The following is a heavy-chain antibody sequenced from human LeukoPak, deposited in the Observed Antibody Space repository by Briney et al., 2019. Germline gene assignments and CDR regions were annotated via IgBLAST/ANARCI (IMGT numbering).Heavy chain of an antibody. D-gene: IGHD2-21*02. CDR1: GFTFLNYA. CDR3: AKCMSATGVCLNFDS. CDR2: ISGRDDTTYYTDSPEGST. V-gene: IGHV3-23*01. J-gene: IGHJ4*02. Sequence: GGSLRLSCAASGFTFLNYAMSWVRQAQGKGLQWVSGISGRDDTTYYTDSPEGSTYYTNSAEGRFTISRDNSKNTVYLQIDSLGVEDTAVYYCAKCMSATGVCLNFDSWGQGILVTVSS.